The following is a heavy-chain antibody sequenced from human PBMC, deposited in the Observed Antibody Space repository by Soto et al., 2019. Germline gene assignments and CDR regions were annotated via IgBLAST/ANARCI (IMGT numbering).Heavy chain of an antibody. CDR1: GGSISSGGYS. Sequence: SETLSLTCAVSGGSISSGGYSWSWIRQPPGKGLEWIGYIYHSGSTYYNPSLKSRVTISVDRSKNQFSLKLSSVTAAGTAVYYCARGPYCISTSCSASNWFDPWGQGTLVTVSS. V-gene: IGHV4-30-2*01. CDR2: IYHSGST. CDR3: ARGPYCISTSCSASNWFDP. D-gene: IGHD2-2*01. J-gene: IGHJ5*02.